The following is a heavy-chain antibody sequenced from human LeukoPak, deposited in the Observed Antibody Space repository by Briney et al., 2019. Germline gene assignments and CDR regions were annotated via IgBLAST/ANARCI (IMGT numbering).Heavy chain of an antibody. V-gene: IGHV1-18*01. J-gene: IGHJ4*02. CDR1: GYTFTSYG. D-gene: IGHD3-22*01. CDR3: ARDQGDSSGYYNGFDY. Sequence: ASVEVSCTASGYTFTSYGISWVRQAPGQGLEWMGWISAYNGNTNYAQKLQGRVTMTTDTSTSTAYMELRSLRSDDTAVYYCARDQGDSSGYYNGFDYWGQGTLVTVSS. CDR2: ISAYNGNT.